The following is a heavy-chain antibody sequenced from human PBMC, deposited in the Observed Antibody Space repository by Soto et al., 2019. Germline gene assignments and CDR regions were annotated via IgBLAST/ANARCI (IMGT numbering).Heavy chain of an antibody. V-gene: IGHV1-18*04. CDR3: ARGAYHARGAFDI. J-gene: IGHJ3*02. CDR1: GYTFRSYG. D-gene: IGHD2-2*01. CDR2: ISAYNGDT. Sequence: ASVKVSCKASGYTFRSYGISWVRQAPGQGLEWVGWISAYNGDTHYAPKFQDRITLATETSTDTAYMELRSLRLDDTAVDYCARGAYHARGAFDIWGQGIIVTVS.